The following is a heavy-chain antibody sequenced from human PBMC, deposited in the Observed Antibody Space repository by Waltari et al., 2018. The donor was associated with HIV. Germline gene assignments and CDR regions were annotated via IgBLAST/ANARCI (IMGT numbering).Heavy chain of an antibody. Sequence: QVQLQESGPGLVTPSQTLSLTCTVSGGSISSGSYYWGRIRQAAGKGLEWIGRSYTSGNTHDRPTLRSRATRPMDTSKNQFSLRLSSVTAADTAVYYCARELSDYGATAWFDYWGRGTLVTVSS. CDR2: SYTSGNT. CDR3: ARELSDYGATAWFDY. V-gene: IGHV4-61*02. CDR1: GGSISSGSYY. J-gene: IGHJ4*02. D-gene: IGHD3-16*01.